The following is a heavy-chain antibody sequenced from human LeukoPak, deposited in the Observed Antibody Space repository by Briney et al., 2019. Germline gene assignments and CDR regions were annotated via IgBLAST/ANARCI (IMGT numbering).Heavy chain of an antibody. CDR1: GGSISSYY. J-gene: IGHJ4*02. CDR3: VKVGTGTVDY. V-gene: IGHV4-4*09. D-gene: IGHD1-1*01. CDR2: IYTSGST. Sequence: PSETLSLTCTVSGGSISSYYWSWIRRPPGKGLEWIGYIYTSGSTNYNPSLKSRVTISVDMSKNQFSLKLSSVTAADTAVYYCVKVGTGTVDYWGQGTLVTVSA.